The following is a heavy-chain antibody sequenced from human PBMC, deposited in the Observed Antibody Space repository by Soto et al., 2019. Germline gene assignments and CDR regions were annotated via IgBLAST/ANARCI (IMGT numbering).Heavy chain of an antibody. CDR2: INHSGST. D-gene: IGHD3-3*01. J-gene: IGHJ6*03. V-gene: IGHV4-34*01. Sequence: PSETLSLTCAVYGGSFSGYYWSWIRQPPGKGLEWIGEINHSGSTNYNPSLKSRVTISVDTSKNQFSLKLSSVTAADTAVYYCARSYYDFWSGCLTSYYYMDVWGKGTTVTVSS. CDR1: GGSFSGYY. CDR3: ARSYYDFWSGCLTSYYYMDV.